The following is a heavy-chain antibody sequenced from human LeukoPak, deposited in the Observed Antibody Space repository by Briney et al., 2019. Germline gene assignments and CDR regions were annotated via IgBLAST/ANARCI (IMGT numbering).Heavy chain of an antibody. J-gene: IGHJ3*02. V-gene: IGHV1-69*13. Sequence: SVKVSCKASGGTFSSYAISWVRQAPGQGLEWMGGIIPIFGTANYAQKFQGRVTITADESTSTAYMELSSLRSEDTAVYYCGRTATTDDAFDIWGQGTMVTVSS. CDR3: GRTATTDDAFDI. D-gene: IGHD5-24*01. CDR1: GGTFSSYA. CDR2: IIPIFGTA.